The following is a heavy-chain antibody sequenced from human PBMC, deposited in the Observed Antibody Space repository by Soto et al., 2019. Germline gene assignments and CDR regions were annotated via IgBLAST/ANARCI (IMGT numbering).Heavy chain of an antibody. CDR2: IYYSGST. D-gene: IGHD1-7*01. J-gene: IGHJ4*02. V-gene: IGHV4-34*01. Sequence: SETLSLTCAVYGGSFSGYYWSWIRQPPGKGLEWIGSIYYSGSTYYNPSLKSRVTISVDTSKNQFSLKLSSVTAADTAVYYCASNSGTIDYWGQGTLVTVSS. CDR3: ASNSGTIDY. CDR1: GGSFSGYY.